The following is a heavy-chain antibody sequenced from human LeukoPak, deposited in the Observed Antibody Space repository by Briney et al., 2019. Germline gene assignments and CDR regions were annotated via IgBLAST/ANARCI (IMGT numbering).Heavy chain of an antibody. CDR3: ATDPRHIAAGY. Sequence: GASVKVSCKASGYTFTSYYMHWVRQAPGQGLEWMGIINPSGGSTSYAQKFQGRVTMTEDTSTDTAYMELSSLRSEDTAVYYCATDPRHIAAGYWGQGTLVTVSS. J-gene: IGHJ4*02. CDR2: INPSGGST. V-gene: IGHV1-46*01. D-gene: IGHD6-13*01. CDR1: GYTFTSYY.